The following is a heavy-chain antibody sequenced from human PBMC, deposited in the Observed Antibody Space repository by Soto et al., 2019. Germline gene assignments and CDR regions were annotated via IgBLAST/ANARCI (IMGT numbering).Heavy chain of an antibody. J-gene: IGHJ4*02. Sequence: GGSLRLSCAASGFTVSSNYMSWVRQAPGKGLEWVSVIYSGGSTYYADSVKGRFTISRDNSKNTLYLQMNSLRAEDTAVYYCARAQGDIVLKVAPPRRYYFDYWGQGTLVTVSS. D-gene: IGHD2-8*01. CDR1: GFTVSSNY. V-gene: IGHV3-66*01. CDR2: IYSGGST. CDR3: ARAQGDIVLKVAPPRRYYFDY.